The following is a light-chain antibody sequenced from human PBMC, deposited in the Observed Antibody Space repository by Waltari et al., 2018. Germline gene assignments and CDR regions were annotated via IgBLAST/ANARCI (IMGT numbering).Light chain of an antibody. V-gene: IGKV3-11*01. CDR3: QQRSNWRHT. CDR1: QSVSSY. Sequence: EILLTQSPATLSLSPGERATLSCRASQSVSSYLAWYQQNPGQAPRLLIYDASNRATGIPARFSGSGSGTDFTLTISSLEPEDFAVYYCQQRSNWRHTFGQGTKLEIK. CDR2: DAS. J-gene: IGKJ2*01.